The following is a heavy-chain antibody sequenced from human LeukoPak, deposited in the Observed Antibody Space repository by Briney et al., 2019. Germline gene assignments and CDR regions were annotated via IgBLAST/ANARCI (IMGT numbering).Heavy chain of an antibody. CDR1: GGSISNYF. CDR3: ARARYHTEMTYFRTVYYFDY. D-gene: IGHD2-8*01. J-gene: IGHJ4*02. V-gene: IGHV4-4*07. Sequence: SETLSLTCTVSGGSISNYFWSWVRQPAGKGLEWIGRIYSTGRSDYNPSLKSRITMSVDTSKNQFSLKLSSVTAADTAVYYCARARYHTEMTYFRTVYYFDYWGQGTLVTVSS. CDR2: IYSTGRS.